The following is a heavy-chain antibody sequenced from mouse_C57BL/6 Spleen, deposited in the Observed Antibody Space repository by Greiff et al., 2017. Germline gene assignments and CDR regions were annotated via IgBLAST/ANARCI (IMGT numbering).Heavy chain of an antibody. J-gene: IGHJ4*01. V-gene: IGHV14-4*01. Sequence: EVQLQQSGAELVRPGASVKLSCTASGFNIKDDYMHWVKQRPEQGLEWIGWIDPENGDTEYASKFQGKATITADTSSNTAYLQLSSLTSEDTAVYYCTTVSLMDYWGQGTSVTVSS. CDR2: IDPENGDT. CDR1: GFNIKDDY. CDR3: TTVSLMDY.